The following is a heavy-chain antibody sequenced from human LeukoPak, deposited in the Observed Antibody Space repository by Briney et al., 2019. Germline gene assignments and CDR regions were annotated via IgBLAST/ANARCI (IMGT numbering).Heavy chain of an antibody. CDR2: INHSGST. D-gene: IGHD3-10*01. Sequence: SETMSLTCAVYGGSFSGYYWSWIRQPPGKGLEWIGEINHSGSTNYNPSLKSRVTISVDTSKNQFSLKLSSVTAADTAVYYCARDSYYYGSAFDYWGQGTLVTVSS. CDR1: GGSFSGYY. CDR3: ARDSYYYGSAFDY. V-gene: IGHV4-34*01. J-gene: IGHJ4*02.